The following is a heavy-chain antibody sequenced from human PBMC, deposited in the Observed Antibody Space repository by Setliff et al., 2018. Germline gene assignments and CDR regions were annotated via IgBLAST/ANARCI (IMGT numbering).Heavy chain of an antibody. CDR2: VFYSGAT. CDR1: GASIV. V-gene: IGHV4-59*12. D-gene: IGHD1-1*01. Sequence: SETLSLTCTVSGASIVTWIRQPPGKGLEFIGYVFYSGATKYDPSLKSRVTISIDKSNNQFSLKLTSMTAADTAVYYCAKGGGRYHSDSWGQGILVTVSS. CDR3: AKGGGRYHSDS. J-gene: IGHJ4*02.